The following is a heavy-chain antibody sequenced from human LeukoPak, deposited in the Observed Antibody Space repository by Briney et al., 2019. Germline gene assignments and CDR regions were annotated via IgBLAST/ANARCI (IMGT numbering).Heavy chain of an antibody. Sequence: SETLSLTCTVSGDSITSNYWSWIRQPPGKGLEWIGYLHYRGNTNHNSSLKSRVTISLDTSKNQFSLKLSSVTAADTAVYYCARDSPWFDPWGQGTLVTVSS. V-gene: IGHV4-59*01. J-gene: IGHJ5*02. CDR2: LHYRGNT. CDR1: GDSITSNY. CDR3: ARDSPWFDP.